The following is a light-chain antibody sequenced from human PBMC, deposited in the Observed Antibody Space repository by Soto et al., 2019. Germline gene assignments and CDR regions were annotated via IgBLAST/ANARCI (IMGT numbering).Light chain of an antibody. CDR3: SSYTSSSTYV. Sequence: QSALTQPASVSGSPGQSITISCNGTSSDVGGYNDVSWYQQHPGKAPEFMIYDVSNRPSGVSNRFSGSKSGNTASLTISGLQAEDEADYYCSSYTSSSTYVFGTGTKLTVL. V-gene: IGLV2-14*01. CDR1: SSDVGGYND. CDR2: DVS. J-gene: IGLJ1*01.